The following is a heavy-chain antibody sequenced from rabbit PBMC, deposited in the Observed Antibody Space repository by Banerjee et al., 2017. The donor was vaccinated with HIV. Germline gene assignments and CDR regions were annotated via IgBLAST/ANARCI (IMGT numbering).Heavy chain of an antibody. D-gene: IGHD2-1*01. CDR2: IDTGSSGFT. Sequence: QSLEESGGDLVKPGASLTLTCTASGVSFSGNSYMCWVRQAPGKGLEWIVCIDTGSSGFTYFASWAKGRFTISKTSSTTVTLQMTSLTAADTATYFCARGSATMTMVITGFYLNLWGQGTLVTVS. CDR1: GVSFSGNSY. CDR3: ARGSATMTMVITGFYLNL. V-gene: IGHV1S40*01. J-gene: IGHJ4*01.